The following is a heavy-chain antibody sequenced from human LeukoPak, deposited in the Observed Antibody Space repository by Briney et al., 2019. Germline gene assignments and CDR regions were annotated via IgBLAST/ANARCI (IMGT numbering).Heavy chain of an antibody. J-gene: IGHJ4*02. CDR3: ARGGSGYDSVY. D-gene: IGHD5-12*01. Sequence: ASVRVSCKASGYTFTSYGISWVRQAPGQGLEWMGRIIPILGIANYAQKFQGRVTITADKSTSTAYMELSSLRSEDTAVYYCARGGSGYDSVYWGQGTLVTVSS. CDR2: IIPILGIA. V-gene: IGHV1-69*04. CDR1: GYTFTSYG.